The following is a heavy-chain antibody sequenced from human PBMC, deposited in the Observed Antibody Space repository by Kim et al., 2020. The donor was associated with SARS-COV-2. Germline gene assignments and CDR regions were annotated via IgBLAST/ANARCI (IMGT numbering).Heavy chain of an antibody. J-gene: IGHJ4*01. D-gene: IGHD3-16*01. Sequence: TPSLMSRATISVDPSKSQFSLKLNSVTAADTAVYYCARGSKGGGSYLNYWGRGTLVTVSS. V-gene: IGHV4-34*04. CDR3: ARGSKGGGSYLNY.